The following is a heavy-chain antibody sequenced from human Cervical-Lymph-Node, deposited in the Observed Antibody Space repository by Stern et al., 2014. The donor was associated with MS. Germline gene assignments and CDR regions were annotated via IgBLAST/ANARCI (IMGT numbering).Heavy chain of an antibody. Sequence: VQLVESGPGLVKPSQTLSLTCTVSGGSISSGNYYWSWLRQHPGKGLEWIGSIYHSGSPYYNPPLKSRVTTSIDTSKNQFSLKLSSVTAADTAVYYCARGSREVLLPRFYFDYWGQGTLVTVSS. CDR3: ARGSREVLLPRFYFDY. CDR2: IYHSGSP. J-gene: IGHJ4*02. V-gene: IGHV4-31*03. CDR1: GGSISSGNYY. D-gene: IGHD3-3*01.